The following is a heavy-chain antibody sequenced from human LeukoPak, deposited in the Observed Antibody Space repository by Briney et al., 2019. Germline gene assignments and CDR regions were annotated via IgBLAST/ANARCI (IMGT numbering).Heavy chain of an antibody. V-gene: IGHV3-48*02. D-gene: IGHD2-2*01. CDR1: GFTFSSYS. CDR3: ASKYCSSTSCPFDP. CDR2: ISSSSSTI. J-gene: IGHJ5*02. Sequence: GGSLRLSCAASGFTFSSYSMNWVRQAPGKGLEWVSYISSSSSTIYYADSVKGRFTISRDNAKNSLYLQMNSLRDEDTAVYYCASKYCSSTSCPFDPWGQGTLVTVSS.